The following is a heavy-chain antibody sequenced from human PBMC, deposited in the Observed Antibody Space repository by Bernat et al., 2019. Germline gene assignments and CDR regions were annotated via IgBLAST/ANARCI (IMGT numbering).Heavy chain of an antibody. CDR3: AKGGYSRSQNGWFDP. CDR2: IKQDGSEK. Sequence: EVQLVESGGGLVQPGGSLRLSCAASGFTFSSYWMSWVRQAPGKGLEWVANIKQDGSEKYYVDSVKGRFTISRDNAKNSLYLQMNSLRAEDTAVYYCAKGGYSRSQNGWFDPWGQGTLVTVSS. V-gene: IGHV3-7*03. J-gene: IGHJ5*02. D-gene: IGHD6-13*01. CDR1: GFTFSSYW.